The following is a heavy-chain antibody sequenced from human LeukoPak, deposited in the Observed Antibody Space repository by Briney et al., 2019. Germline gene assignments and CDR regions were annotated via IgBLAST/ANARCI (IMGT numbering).Heavy chain of an antibody. CDR3: ARAFGLTDY. V-gene: IGHV3-48*02. J-gene: IGHJ4*02. CDR1: GFTVSNYN. CDR2: ISDSGSSL. Sequence: PGGSLRLSCAASGFTVSNYNMNWVRQAPGKGLEWVSFISDSGSSLYYADSVKGRFTISRDTAKNSVSLQMNSLRDEDTAVYYYARAFGLTDYWGQGTLVTVSS. D-gene: IGHD3/OR15-3a*01.